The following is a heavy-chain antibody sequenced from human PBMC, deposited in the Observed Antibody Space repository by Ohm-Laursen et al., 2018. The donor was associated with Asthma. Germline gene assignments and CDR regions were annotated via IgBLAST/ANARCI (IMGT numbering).Heavy chain of an antibody. Sequence: SDTLSLTCTLSGASFSTYYWSWIRQPPGKGLEWIGEINHSGSTNYNPSLKSRVTISVDTSKNQFSLKLSSVTAADTAVYYCARHSEVVTAIEAWFDPWGQGTLVTVSS. V-gene: IGHV4-34*01. CDR3: ARHSEVVTAIEAWFDP. D-gene: IGHD2-21*02. CDR2: INHSGST. CDR1: GASFSTYY. J-gene: IGHJ5*02.